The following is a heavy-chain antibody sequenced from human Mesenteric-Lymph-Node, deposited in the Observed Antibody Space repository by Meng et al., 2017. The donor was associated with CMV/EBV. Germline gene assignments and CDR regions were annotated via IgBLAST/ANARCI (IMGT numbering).Heavy chain of an antibody. V-gene: IGHV3-64*02. J-gene: IGHJ6*02. D-gene: IGHD3-10*01. CDR2: ISSNGGST. Sequence: GESLKISCAASGFTFSSYAMSWVRQAPGKGLEYVSAISSNGGSTYYADSVKGRFTISRDNSKNTLYLQMGSLRAEDMAVYYCARSSGSYLVGPPHHYYYYGMDVWGQGTTVTVSS. CDR1: GFTFSSYA. CDR3: ARSSGSYLVGPPHHYYYYGMDV.